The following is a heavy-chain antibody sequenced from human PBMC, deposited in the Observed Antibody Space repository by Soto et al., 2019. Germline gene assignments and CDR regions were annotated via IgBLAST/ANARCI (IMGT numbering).Heavy chain of an antibody. CDR3: AKGGGSSSSGDAFDI. D-gene: IGHD6-6*01. Sequence: PGGSLIRSCSAYGFTFSSYAMSWVRQAPGKGLEWVSAVIVSGGSTYYADSVKGRFTISRDNSKDTLYLQMNSLRAEDTAVYYCAKGGGSSSSGDAFDIWGQGTMVTVSS. V-gene: IGHV3-23*01. J-gene: IGHJ3*02. CDR1: GFTFSSYA. CDR2: VIVSGGST.